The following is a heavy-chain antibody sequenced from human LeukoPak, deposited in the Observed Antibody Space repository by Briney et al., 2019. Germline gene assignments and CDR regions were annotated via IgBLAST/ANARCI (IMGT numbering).Heavy chain of an antibody. J-gene: IGHJ4*02. Sequence: GGFLRLSCAASGFTFSSYWMSWVRQAPGKGLEWVANIKQDGSEKYYVDSVKGRFTISRDNAKNSLYLQMNSLRAEDTAVYYCARSTYYDFWSGYQRYYFDYWGQGTLVTVSS. D-gene: IGHD3-3*01. CDR2: IKQDGSEK. V-gene: IGHV3-7*01. CDR1: GFTFSSYW. CDR3: ARSTYYDFWSGYQRYYFDY.